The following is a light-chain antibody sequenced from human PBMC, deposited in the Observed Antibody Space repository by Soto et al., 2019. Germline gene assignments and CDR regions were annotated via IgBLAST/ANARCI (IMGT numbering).Light chain of an antibody. CDR1: SSDVGSYNL. V-gene: IGLV2-23*01. CDR3: CSYAGSSTYVV. Sequence: QSALTQPASVSGSPGQSITISCTGTSSDVGSYNLVSWYQQHPGKAPKLMIYEGSKRPSGVSNRFSGSKSGNTASLTIYGLQAEDEGDYYRCSYAGSSTYVVFGGGTKLTVL. CDR2: EGS. J-gene: IGLJ2*01.